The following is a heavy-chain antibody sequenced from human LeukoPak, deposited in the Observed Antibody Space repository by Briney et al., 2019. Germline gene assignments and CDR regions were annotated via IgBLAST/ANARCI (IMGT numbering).Heavy chain of an antibody. CDR1: GYSFTNYW. V-gene: IGHV5-51*01. CDR2: IYPGDSDT. D-gene: IGHD2-2*01. Sequence: GESLKISCKGSGYSFTNYWIGWVRQMPGKGLEWMGIIYPGDSDTRYSSSFQGQVTISADKSISTAYLQWSSLKASDTAMYYCARRARYCSSTSCSYFDYWGQGTLVTVSS. CDR3: ARRARYCSSTSCSYFDY. J-gene: IGHJ4*02.